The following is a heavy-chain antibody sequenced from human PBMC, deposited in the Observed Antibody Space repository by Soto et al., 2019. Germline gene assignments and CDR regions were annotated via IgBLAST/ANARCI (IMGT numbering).Heavy chain of an antibody. V-gene: IGHV1-69*06. CDR3: ASGPLAYSSTTRCYDFLEFGT. J-gene: IGHJ5*02. D-gene: IGHD2-2*01. CDR2: IIPIFGTA. CDR1: GGTFSSYA. Sequence: SVKVSCEASGGTFSSYAISWVRQAPGQGLEWMGGIIPIFGTANYAQKFQGRVTITADKSTSTAYMELSSLRSEDTAVYYCASGPLAYSSTTRCYDFLEFGTWGQVNLVTVSS.